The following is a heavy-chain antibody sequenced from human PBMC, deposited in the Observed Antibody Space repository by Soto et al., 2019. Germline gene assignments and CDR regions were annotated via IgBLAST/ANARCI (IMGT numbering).Heavy chain of an antibody. CDR2: IKQDGSEK. Sequence: EVQLVESGGGLVQPGGSLRLSCAASGFTFSSYWMSWVRQAPGTGLEWVANIKQDGSEKYYVDSVKGRFTISRDNAKNSLYLQMNSLRAEDTAVYYCARDCSSTSCYPLDYWGQGTLVTVSS. J-gene: IGHJ4*02. D-gene: IGHD2-2*01. CDR1: GFTFSSYW. V-gene: IGHV3-7*01. CDR3: ARDCSSTSCYPLDY.